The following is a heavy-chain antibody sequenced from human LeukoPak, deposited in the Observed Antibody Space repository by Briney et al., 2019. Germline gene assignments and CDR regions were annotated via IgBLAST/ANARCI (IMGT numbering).Heavy chain of an antibody. CDR1: GFTFSNYW. J-gene: IGHJ4*02. CDR3: AKGVQLGGYYFDY. CDR2: IDNAGSIT. D-gene: IGHD1-1*01. Sequence: GGSLRLSCAASGFTFSNYWIHWVRQAPGKGLVWASRIDNAGSITTYADSVKGRFTISRDNAENTLYLQMNSLRVEDTAVYYCAKGVQLGGYYFDYWGQGTLVTVSS. V-gene: IGHV3-74*03.